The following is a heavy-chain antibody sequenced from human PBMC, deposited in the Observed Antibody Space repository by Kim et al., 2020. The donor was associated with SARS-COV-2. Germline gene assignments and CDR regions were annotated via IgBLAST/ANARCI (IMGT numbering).Heavy chain of an antibody. CDR2: ISSSGSTI. D-gene: IGHD3-16*01. CDR1: GFNFSDHY. J-gene: IGHJ5*02. CDR3: ARHGDYVENWFDP. V-gene: IGHV3-11*01. Sequence: GGSLRLSCAASGFNFSDHYMSWIRQAPGKGLEWVSYISSSGSTIYYADSVKGRFTISRDNAKNSLYLQMNSLRAEDTAVYYCARHGDYVENWFDPWGQGTLGTVSS.